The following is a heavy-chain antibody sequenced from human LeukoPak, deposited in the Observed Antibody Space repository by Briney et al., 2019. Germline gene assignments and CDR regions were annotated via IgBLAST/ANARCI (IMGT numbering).Heavy chain of an antibody. Sequence: SQTLSLTCTVSGGSISSGGYYWSWIRQHPGKGLEWIGYIYYSGSTYYNPSLKSRVTISVDTSKNQFSLKLSSVTAADTAVYYCARRYAPSGAPGGWFDPWGQGTLVTVSS. J-gene: IGHJ5*02. V-gene: IGHV4-31*03. CDR1: GGSISSGGYY. D-gene: IGHD2-15*01. CDR2: IYYSGST. CDR3: ARRYAPSGAPGGWFDP.